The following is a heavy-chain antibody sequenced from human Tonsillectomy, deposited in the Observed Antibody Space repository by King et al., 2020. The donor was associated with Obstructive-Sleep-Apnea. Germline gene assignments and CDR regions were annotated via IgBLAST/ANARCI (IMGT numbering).Heavy chain of an antibody. CDR1: GGSISSSSYS. CDR3: AGDTRSGYDFAGWFDP. V-gene: IGHV4-39*07. J-gene: IGHJ5*02. D-gene: IGHD5-12*01. CDR2: IHYSGST. Sequence: QLQESGPGLVKRSETLSLTCTVSGGSISSSSYSWGWIRQPPGKGLEWIGSIHYSGSTNYNASLKSRVTVKVDTSKNQFSLKLSSVTAADTAVYYCAGDTRSGYDFAGWFDPWGQGTLVTVSS.